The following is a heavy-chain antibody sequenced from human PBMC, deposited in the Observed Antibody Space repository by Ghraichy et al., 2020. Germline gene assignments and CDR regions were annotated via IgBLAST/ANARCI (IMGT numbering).Heavy chain of an antibody. Sequence: ASVKVSCKVGRAPAALQSNYSMSHAALYGKERMGWINEKGDVTNYAQKFQGRVTMTRDTSISTAYMELSRLTSDDTAVYYCARDPVNGRNDAFDIWGQGTMVIVTS. CDR2: INEKGDVT. CDR1: RAPAALQS. D-gene: IGHD2-8*01. J-gene: IGHJ3*02. CDR3: ARDPVNGRNDAFDI. V-gene: IGHV1-2*02.